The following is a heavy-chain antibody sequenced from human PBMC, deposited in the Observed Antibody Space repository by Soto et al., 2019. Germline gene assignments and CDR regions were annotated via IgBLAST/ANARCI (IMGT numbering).Heavy chain of an antibody. J-gene: IGHJ4*02. CDR3: ARVAVAGTRVDY. D-gene: IGHD6-19*01. CDR2: IYYSGST. CDR1: GGSISSGGYY. V-gene: IGHV4-31*03. Sequence: PSETLSLTCTVSGGSISSGGYYWSWTRQHPGKGLEWIGYIYYSGSTYYNPSLKSRVTISVDTSKSQFSLKLSSVTAADTAVYYCARVAVAGTRVDYWGQGTLVTVSS.